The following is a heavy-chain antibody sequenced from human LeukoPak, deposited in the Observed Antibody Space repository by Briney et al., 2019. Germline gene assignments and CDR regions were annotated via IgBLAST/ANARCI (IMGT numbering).Heavy chain of an antibody. CDR2: ITWDGGIT. D-gene: IGHD6-13*01. Sequence: GGSLRLSCAASGFTFDDYTMHWVRQPPGKGLEWISLITWDGGITYYADSVRGRFTISRDNSKNSLFLRMNSLRPEDTALYYCARDRTAEAGNDYYMGVWGNGTTAIVSS. CDR1: GFTFDDYT. CDR3: ARDRTAEAGNDYYMGV. V-gene: IGHV3-43*01. J-gene: IGHJ6*03.